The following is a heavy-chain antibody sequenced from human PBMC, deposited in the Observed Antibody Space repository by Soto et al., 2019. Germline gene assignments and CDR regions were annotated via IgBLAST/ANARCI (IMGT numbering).Heavy chain of an antibody. CDR1: GYSFSTYW. Sequence: PGESLKISCKGSGYSFSTYWIGWVRRMPGKGLEWMGILYPYDSDTRYSPCFQGQVTIAADKSVSTAYLQWSSLQASDTAMYYCALSYGVPSAVDNFALDVWGQGATVTVSS. CDR2: LYPYDSDT. V-gene: IGHV5-51*01. CDR3: ALSYGVPSAVDNFALDV. D-gene: IGHD5-12*01. J-gene: IGHJ6*02.